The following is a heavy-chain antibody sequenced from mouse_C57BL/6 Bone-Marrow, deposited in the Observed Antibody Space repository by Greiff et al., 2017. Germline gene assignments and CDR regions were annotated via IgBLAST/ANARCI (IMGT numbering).Heavy chain of an antibody. V-gene: IGHV5-12*01. CDR1: GFTFSDYY. Sequence: EVKLMESGGGLVQPGGSPKLSCAASGFTFSDYYMYWVRQTPEKRLEWVAYISNGGGSTYYPDTVKGRFTISRDNAKNTLYLQMSRLKSEDTAMYYCARRGENWGQGTSVTVSS. J-gene: IGHJ4*01. CDR3: ARRGEN. CDR2: ISNGGGST.